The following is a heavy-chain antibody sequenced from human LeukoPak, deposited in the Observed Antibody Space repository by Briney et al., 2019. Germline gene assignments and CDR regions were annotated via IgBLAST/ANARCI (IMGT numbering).Heavy chain of an antibody. CDR3: TSLSDAIESFGTRNL. V-gene: IGHV3-23*01. CDR1: GFTFSSYA. CDR2: ISGSGGST. J-gene: IGHJ5*02. D-gene: IGHD2-8*01. Sequence: GGSLRLSCAASGFTFSSYAMSWVCQAPGKGLEWVSVISGSGGSTHYTDPVNGRFAISRDNSKNTLSLQMNSLRAEDTAVYYCTSLSDAIESFGTRNLWGQGTLVTVSS.